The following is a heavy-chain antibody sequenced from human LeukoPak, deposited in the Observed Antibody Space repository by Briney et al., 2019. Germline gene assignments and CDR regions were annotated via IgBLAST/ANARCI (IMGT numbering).Heavy chain of an antibody. V-gene: IGHV3-30*18. CDR2: ISYDGSNK. D-gene: IGHD6-19*01. CDR3: AKSLGIAVAGYYFDY. J-gene: IGHJ4*02. CDR1: GFTFSSYG. Sequence: GRSLRLSCAASGFTFSSYGMHWVRQAPGKGLEWVAVISYDGSNKYYADSVKGRFTISRGNSKNTLYLQMNSLRAEDTAVYYCAKSLGIAVAGYYFDYWGQGTLVTVSS.